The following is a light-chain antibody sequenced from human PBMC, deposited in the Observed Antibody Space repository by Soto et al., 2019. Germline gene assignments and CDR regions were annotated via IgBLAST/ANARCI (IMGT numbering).Light chain of an antibody. CDR3: QQYGSSPYT. CDR2: GAS. CDR1: QSVSNSF. V-gene: IGKV3-20*01. J-gene: IGKJ2*01. Sequence: EIVLTQSPGTLSLSPGERATLSCRASQSVSNSFLAWYQQKPGQAPRLLIYGASSRATGIPDRFSGSGSGKDFPLTISRLEPEDFAVYYCQQYGSSPYTFGQGTKLEIK.